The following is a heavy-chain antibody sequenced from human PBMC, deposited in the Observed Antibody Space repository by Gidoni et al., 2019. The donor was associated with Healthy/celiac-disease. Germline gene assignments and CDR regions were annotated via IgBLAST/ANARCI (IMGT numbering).Heavy chain of an antibody. CDR2: INAGNGNT. D-gene: IGHD6-19*01. Sequence: QVQLVQSGAEVKKPGASVTVSCKASGYTFTSYAMHWVRQAPGQRLEWMGWINAGNGNTKYSQKFQGRVTITRDTSASTAYMELSSLRSEDTAVYYCARDSRQWPSDYWGQGTLVTVSS. J-gene: IGHJ4*02. V-gene: IGHV1-3*01. CDR3: ARDSRQWPSDY. CDR1: GYTFTSYA.